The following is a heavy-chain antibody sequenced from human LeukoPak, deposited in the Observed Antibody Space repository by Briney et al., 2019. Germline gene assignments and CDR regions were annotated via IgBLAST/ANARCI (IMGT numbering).Heavy chain of an antibody. Sequence: PSETLSLTCSVSGGSISRYYWSWIRQPPGKGLEWIGYIYYSGSTNYNPSLKSRVTISVDTSKNQFSLKLNSVTPEDTAVYYCARDSQRWLQLPYFDYWGQGTLVTVSS. CDR2: IYYSGST. J-gene: IGHJ4*02. D-gene: IGHD5-24*01. V-gene: IGHV4-59*12. CDR3: ARDSQRWLQLPYFDY. CDR1: GGSISRYY.